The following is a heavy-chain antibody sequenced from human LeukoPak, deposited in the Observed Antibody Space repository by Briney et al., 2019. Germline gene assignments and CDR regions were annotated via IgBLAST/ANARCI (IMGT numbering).Heavy chain of an antibody. CDR3: ARDVGNIWNDY. Sequence: PSETLSLTCTVSGGSISTYYWSWIRQPPGKGLEWIGYIYYNGNTNYNPSLKSRVTMSVDTSKNQFSLNLTSVTAADTAVYYCARDVGNIWNDYWGQGTLVTVSS. D-gene: IGHD1-1*01. CDR1: GGSISTYY. V-gene: IGHV4-59*01. J-gene: IGHJ4*02. CDR2: IYYNGNT.